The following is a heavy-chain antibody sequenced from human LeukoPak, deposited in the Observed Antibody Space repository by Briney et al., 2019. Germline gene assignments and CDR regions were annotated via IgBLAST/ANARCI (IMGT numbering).Heavy chain of an antibody. CDR1: GFTFSSYG. CDR3: TRHQGAGGSGVDY. V-gene: IGHV3-73*01. Sequence: PGGSLRLSCAASGFTFSSYGMSWVRQAPGKGLEWVGRIRSKVNNYATAYAASMKGRFTISRDDSKNTAYLQLNSLETEDTAVYYCTRHQGAGGSGVDYWGQGTLVTVSS. D-gene: IGHD2-15*01. J-gene: IGHJ4*02. CDR2: IRSKVNNYAT.